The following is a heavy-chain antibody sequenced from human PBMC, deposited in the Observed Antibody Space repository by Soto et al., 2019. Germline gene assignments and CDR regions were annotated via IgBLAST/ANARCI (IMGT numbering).Heavy chain of an antibody. Sequence: QVQLQESGPGLVKPSGTLSLPCAVSSGSISTPNWWSWVRQPPGKGLEWTGEVYPSGRINYNPSGRGRVSFLTVSPMNLDSLKWVSVTAADTAVYYWATGDRPLAGTGYCEGGEVGNWCDPWSQGILVTVSS. V-gene: IGHV4-4*02. D-gene: IGHD1-1*01. CDR1: SGSISTPNW. CDR2: VYPSGRI. J-gene: IGHJ5*02. CDR3: ATGDRPLAGTGYCEGGEVGNWCDP.